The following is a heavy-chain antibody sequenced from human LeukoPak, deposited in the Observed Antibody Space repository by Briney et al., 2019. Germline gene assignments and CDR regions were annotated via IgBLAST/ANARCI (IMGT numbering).Heavy chain of an antibody. Sequence: GGSLRLSCAASGFTFSSYGMHWVRQAPGKGLEWVAFIRYDGSNKYYADSVKGRFTISRDNSKNTLYLQMNSLRAEDTAVYYCAKDRRAARFTSLDYWGQGTLVTVSS. CDR3: AKDRRAARFTSLDY. D-gene: IGHD6-6*01. CDR1: GFTFSSYG. V-gene: IGHV3-30*02. CDR2: IRYDGSNK. J-gene: IGHJ4*02.